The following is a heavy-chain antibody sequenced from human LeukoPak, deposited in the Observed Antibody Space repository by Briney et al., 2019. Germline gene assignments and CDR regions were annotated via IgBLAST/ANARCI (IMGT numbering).Heavy chain of an antibody. Sequence: SETLSLICGVYGGSFSGYHWSWIRQPPGKGLECIAEINDRGSTNYNPSLKSRVTISIDTSKNQFSLKLSSVTAADTAVYYCARTYCSSTTCFVVAFDIWGRGTMVTVSS. J-gene: IGHJ3*02. CDR2: INDRGST. CDR3: ARTYCSSTTCFVVAFDI. V-gene: IGHV4-34*01. CDR1: GGSFSGYH. D-gene: IGHD2-2*01.